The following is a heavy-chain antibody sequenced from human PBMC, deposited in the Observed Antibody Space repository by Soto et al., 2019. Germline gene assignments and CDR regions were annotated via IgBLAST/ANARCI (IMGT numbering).Heavy chain of an antibody. D-gene: IGHD3-10*01. CDR3: AINMVRGVSFDY. CDR2: FDPEDGET. CDR1: GYTLTELS. J-gene: IGHJ4*02. Sequence: ASVKVSCKVSGYTLTELSMHWVRQAPGKGLEWMGGFDPEDGETIYAQKFQGRVTMTEDTSTDTAYMELSSLRSEDTAVYYCAINMVRGVSFDYRGQGTLVTVSS. V-gene: IGHV1-24*01.